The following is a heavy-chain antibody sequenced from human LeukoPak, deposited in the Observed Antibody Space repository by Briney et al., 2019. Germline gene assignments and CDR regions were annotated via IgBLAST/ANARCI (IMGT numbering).Heavy chain of an antibody. CDR1: GFTFSSYW. D-gene: IGHD2-2*01. Sequence: GGSLRLSCAASGFTFSSYWMNWVRQAPGKGLVWVSRIASDGSSTTYADSVKGRFSISRDNSKNTLYLQMNSLRAEDTAVYYCARSHCGSISCYERGWFDPWGQGTLVTVSS. J-gene: IGHJ5*02. CDR2: IASDGSST. CDR3: ARSHCGSISCYERGWFDP. V-gene: IGHV3-74*01.